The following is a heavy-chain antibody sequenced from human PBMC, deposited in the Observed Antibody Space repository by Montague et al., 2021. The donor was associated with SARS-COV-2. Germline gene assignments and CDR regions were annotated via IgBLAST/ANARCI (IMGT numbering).Heavy chain of an antibody. CDR1: GGSFSGYY. Sequence: SETLSLTCAVYGGSFSGYYWSWIRQPPGKGLEWIGEINHSGSTNYNPSLKSRVTISVDTSKNQFSLKLSSVTAADTAVYHCARCSWHIVVVSAIRDGYYGMNVWGQGTTVTVSS. CDR3: ARCSWHIVVVSAIRDGYYGMNV. J-gene: IGHJ6*02. V-gene: IGHV4-34*01. D-gene: IGHD2-21*01. CDR2: INHSGST.